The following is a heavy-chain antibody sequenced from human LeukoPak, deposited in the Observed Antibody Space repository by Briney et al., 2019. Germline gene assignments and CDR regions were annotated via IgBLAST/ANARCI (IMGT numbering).Heavy chain of an antibody. D-gene: IGHD3-10*01. CDR3: AKGVDSMIRGVHDY. V-gene: IGHV3-23*01. CDR2: LSGSAGST. Sequence: PGGSLRLSCAASGFTFSSYAMSWVRQAPGKGLEWVSGLSGSAGSTYYADSVKGRFTISRDTSKNTLYLQMNTLRAEDTAVYYCAKGVDSMIRGVHDYWGQGTLVTVSS. J-gene: IGHJ4*02. CDR1: GFTFSSYA.